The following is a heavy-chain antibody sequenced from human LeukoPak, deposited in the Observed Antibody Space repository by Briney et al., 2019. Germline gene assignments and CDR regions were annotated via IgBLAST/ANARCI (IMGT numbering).Heavy chain of an antibody. CDR2: ISGSGGST. V-gene: IGHV3-23*01. J-gene: IGHJ4*02. CDR1: GFTFSSYA. Sequence: TGGSLRLSCAASGFTFSSYAMSWVRQAPGKGLEWVSAISGSGGSTYYADSVKGRFTISRDNSKNTLYLQMNSLRAEDTAVYYCAREVYGGNSPTVDYWGQGTLVTVSS. D-gene: IGHD4-23*01. CDR3: AREVYGGNSPTVDY.